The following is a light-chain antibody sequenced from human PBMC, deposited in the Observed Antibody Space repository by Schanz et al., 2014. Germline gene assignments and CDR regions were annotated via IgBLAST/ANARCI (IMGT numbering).Light chain of an antibody. J-gene: IGKJ1*01. V-gene: IGKV3-20*01. CDR1: QSISSN. Sequence: EIVMTQSPATLSVSPGERATLFCRASQSISSNLAWYQQKPGQAPRLLIYAASNRATGIPDRFSASGSGTDFTLTISRLEPEDFAVYYCQQYDRSPPTFGQGTRVEIK. CDR2: AAS. CDR3: QQYDRSPPT.